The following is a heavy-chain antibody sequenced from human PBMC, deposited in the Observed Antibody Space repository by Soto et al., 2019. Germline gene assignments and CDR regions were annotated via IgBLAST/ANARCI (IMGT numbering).Heavy chain of an antibody. Sequence: VQLVQSGAEVTKPGASVKVSCKASNYTFTSNGISWVRQAPGQGLEWMGWISAYNRNTNYAQNLQGRVTKTTDTSPSTAYMEQRSLRSDETAVYYRARENVGGWNDYLGQGTLVTFSS. D-gene: IGHD6-19*01. J-gene: IGHJ4*02. CDR2: ISAYNRNT. CDR1: NYTFTSNG. CDR3: ARENVGGWNDY. V-gene: IGHV1-18*01.